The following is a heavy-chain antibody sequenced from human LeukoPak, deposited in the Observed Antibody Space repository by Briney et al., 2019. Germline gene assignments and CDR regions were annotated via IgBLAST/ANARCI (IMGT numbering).Heavy chain of an antibody. CDR1: GFTFATYT. J-gene: IGHJ3*02. Sequence: PGGSLRLSCTGAGFTFATYTFNWVRQAPGKGLEWVASIGATQTYIYYADSAKGRFTVSRDNAEKSVYLQMNSLRAEDTALYYCAKGHYEASSGWSGDAFDIWGQGTMVTVSS. V-gene: IGHV3-21*04. CDR2: IGATQTYI. D-gene: IGHD6-19*01. CDR3: AKGHYEASSGWSGDAFDI.